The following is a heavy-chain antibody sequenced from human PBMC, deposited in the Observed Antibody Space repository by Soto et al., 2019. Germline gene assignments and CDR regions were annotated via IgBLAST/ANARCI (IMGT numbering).Heavy chain of an antibody. CDR1: GGSISTSSYY. Sequence: SETLSLTCTVSGGSISTSSYYWVWIRQPPGKGLEWIGSFYYSGSTYYNPSLKSRVTISVDTSEKQFSLKLSSVTAADTAVYYCARQVVDGTVAGTGSLDYWGQGTLVTVSS. CDR2: FYYSGST. V-gene: IGHV4-39*01. D-gene: IGHD6-19*01. CDR3: ARQVVDGTVAGTGSLDY. J-gene: IGHJ4*02.